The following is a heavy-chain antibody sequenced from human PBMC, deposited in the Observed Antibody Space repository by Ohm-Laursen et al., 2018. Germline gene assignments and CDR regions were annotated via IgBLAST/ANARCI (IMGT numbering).Heavy chain of an antibody. D-gene: IGHD5-18*01. Sequence: TQTLTLTSTFSGFSLSSRGMCVSWIRQPPGKALEWLGRIDWNDDKYYNTSLKTRLTISKDTSKNQVVLTLTNMDPVDTATYYCARSDTSMVWYFDYWGQGTLVTASS. CDR3: ARSDTSMVWYFDY. CDR1: GFSLSSRGMC. V-gene: IGHV2-70*11. J-gene: IGHJ4*02. CDR2: IDWNDDK.